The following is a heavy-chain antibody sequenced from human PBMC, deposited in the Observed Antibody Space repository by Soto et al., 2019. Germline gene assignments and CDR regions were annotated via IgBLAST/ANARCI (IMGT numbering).Heavy chain of an antibody. CDR1: GYTFTNFY. CDR2: INPGGGTT. Sequence: ASVRVSCKASGYTFTNFYMHWVRQAPGQGPEWMGLINPGGGTTSHTQKFQGRVTMTRDTSTNTVYMELSSLRSEDTAVYYCASRSGTSRDYFDYWGQGTLVTVSS. J-gene: IGHJ4*02. V-gene: IGHV1-46*01. CDR3: ASRSGTSRDYFDY.